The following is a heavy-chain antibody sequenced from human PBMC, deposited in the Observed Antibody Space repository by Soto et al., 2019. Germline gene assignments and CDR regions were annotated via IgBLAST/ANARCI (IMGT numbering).Heavy chain of an antibody. CDR2: TSYDGSNK. CDR3: ARWGTTGGLDV. Sequence: QVQLVESGGGVVQPGTSLRLSCVGSGFTFRSYVIHWVRQAPGKGLGGVALTSYDGSNKDYGDSVKGRFTISRDNSRNTVDLQMDSLRREDTALYYCARWGTTGGLDVWGQGTLVSVSS. CDR1: GFTFRSYV. D-gene: IGHD3-16*01. V-gene: IGHV3-30*19. J-gene: IGHJ1*01.